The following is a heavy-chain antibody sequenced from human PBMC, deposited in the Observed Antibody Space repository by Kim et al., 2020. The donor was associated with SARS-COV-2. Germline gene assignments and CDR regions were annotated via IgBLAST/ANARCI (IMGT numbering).Heavy chain of an antibody. V-gene: IGHV4-39*01. D-gene: IGHD3-9*01. J-gene: IGHJ5*02. CDR3: ARQGHYDILTGYYPFDP. Sequence: LKARVTISADTSKNQFSLNLSSLTAADTAVYYCARQGHYDILTGYYPFDPWGQGTLVTVSS.